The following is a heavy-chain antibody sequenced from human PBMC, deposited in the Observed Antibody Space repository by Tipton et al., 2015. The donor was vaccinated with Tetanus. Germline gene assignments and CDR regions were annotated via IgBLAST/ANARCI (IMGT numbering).Heavy chain of an antibody. D-gene: IGHD3-22*01. CDR2: ITWRSSSS. Sequence: SLRLSCAASGFVLDDYTMHWVRQAPGQGLEWVSMITWRSSSSTYVDSVKGRFTISRDNSKNSLLLQMNSLGVEDTAVYHCVKEKSGYYDSSGYYRYFDYWGQGTLVTVSS. V-gene: IGHV3-43*01. CDR3: VKEKSGYYDSSGYYRYFDY. J-gene: IGHJ4*02. CDR1: GFVLDDYT.